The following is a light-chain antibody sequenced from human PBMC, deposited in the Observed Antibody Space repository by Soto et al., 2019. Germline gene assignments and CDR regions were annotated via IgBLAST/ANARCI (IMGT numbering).Light chain of an antibody. CDR1: QSISTY. Sequence: DIQMTQSPSSLSASVGDRVTITCRASQSISTYLNWYRQKPGKAPKVLIYAASTLQSGVPSRFSGSGSETDFTLTISSLQPEDFATYYCQQSYSRTFGQGTKVEIK. CDR2: AAS. J-gene: IGKJ1*01. CDR3: QQSYSRT. V-gene: IGKV1-39*01.